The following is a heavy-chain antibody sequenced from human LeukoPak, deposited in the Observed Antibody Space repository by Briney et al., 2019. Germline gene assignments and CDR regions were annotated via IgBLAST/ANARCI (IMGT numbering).Heavy chain of an antibody. D-gene: IGHD1-26*01. V-gene: IGHV3-23*01. J-gene: IGHJ4*02. CDR1: GFTFSSYA. CDR3: AKDLVVGALDY. Sequence: GGSLRLSCAASGFTFSSYAMSWVRQAPGKGLEWVSSISGSGGSTYYADSVKGRFTISRDNSRDMLFLQMNSLRADDTAVYYCAKDLVVGALDYWGQGTLVTVSS. CDR2: ISGSGGST.